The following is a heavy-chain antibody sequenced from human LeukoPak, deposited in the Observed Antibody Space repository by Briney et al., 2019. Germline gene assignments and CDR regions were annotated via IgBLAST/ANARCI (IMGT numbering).Heavy chain of an antibody. CDR1: GLTFSSYS. D-gene: IGHD2-15*01. CDR3: ARPLTGYCSGGSCYGFDY. V-gene: IGHV3-21*01. Sequence: PGGSLRLSCAASGLTFSSYSMNWVRQAPGKGLEWVSSISSSSSYIYYADSVKGRFTISRDNAKNSLYLQMNSLRAEDTAVYYCARPLTGYCSGGSCYGFDYWGQGTLVTVSS. CDR2: ISSSSSYI. J-gene: IGHJ4*02.